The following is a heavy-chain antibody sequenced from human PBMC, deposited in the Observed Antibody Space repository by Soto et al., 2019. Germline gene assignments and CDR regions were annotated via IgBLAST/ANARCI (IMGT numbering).Heavy chain of an antibody. CDR3: ARGGGCSGGSCYSRWFDP. CDR1: GGTFSSYT. CDR2: IIPILGIA. V-gene: IGHV1-69*02. Sequence: QVQLVQSGAEVKKPGSSVKVSCKASGGTFSSYTISWVRQAPGQGLEWMGRIIPILGIANYAQKFQGRVTITADKSTSTAEMELSSLRSEDTAVYYCARGGGCSGGSCYSRWFDPWGQGTLVTVSS. D-gene: IGHD2-15*01. J-gene: IGHJ5*02.